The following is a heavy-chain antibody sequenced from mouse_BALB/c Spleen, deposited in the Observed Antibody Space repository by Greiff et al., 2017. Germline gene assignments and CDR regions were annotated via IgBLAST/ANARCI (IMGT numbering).Heavy chain of an antibody. J-gene: IGHJ4*01. CDR3: ARGGLGAMDY. Sequence: VKLMESGPELVKPGASVRISCKASGYTFTSYYIHWVKQRPGQGLEWIGWIYPGNVNTKYNEKFKGKATLTADKSSSTAYMQLSSLTSEDSAVYFCARGGLGAMDYWGQGTSVTVSS. CDR2: IYPGNVNT. D-gene: IGHD4-1*01. CDR1: GYTFTSYY. V-gene: IGHV1S56*01.